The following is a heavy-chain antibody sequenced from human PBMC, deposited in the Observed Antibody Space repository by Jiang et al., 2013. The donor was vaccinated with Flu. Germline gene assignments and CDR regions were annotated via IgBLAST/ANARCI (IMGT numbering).Heavy chain of an antibody. J-gene: IGHJ3*02. Sequence: GPGLVKPSETLSLTCTVSGGSISSYYWSWIRQPPGKGLEWIGYIYYSGSTNYNPSLKSRVTISVDTSKNQFSLKLSSVTAADTAVYYCAREVMVGGAFDIWGQGTMVTVSS. CDR3: AREVMVGGAFDI. CDR2: IYYSGST. D-gene: IGHD1-26*01. V-gene: IGHV4-59*01. CDR1: GGSISSYY.